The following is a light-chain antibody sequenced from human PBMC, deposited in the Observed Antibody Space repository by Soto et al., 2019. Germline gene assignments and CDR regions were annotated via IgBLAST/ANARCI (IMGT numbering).Light chain of an antibody. J-gene: IGLJ1*01. V-gene: IGLV2-14*01. CDR1: SSDVGDYKY. CDR3: CSYAGSSTYV. CDR2: EVS. Sequence: QSVLTQPASVSGSPGQSITISCTGTSSDVGDYKYVSWYQQHPGKAPKLVISEVSNRPSGISNRFSGSKSGNTASLTISGLQAEDEADYYCCSYAGSSTYVFGTGTKV.